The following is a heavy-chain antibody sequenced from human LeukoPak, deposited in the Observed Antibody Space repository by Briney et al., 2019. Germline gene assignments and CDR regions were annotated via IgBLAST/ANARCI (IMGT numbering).Heavy chain of an antibody. V-gene: IGHV3-21*01. D-gene: IGHD4-17*01. Sequence: PGGSLRLSCAASGFTFSSYSMNWVRQAPGKGLEWVSSISSSSSYTYYADSVKGRFTISRDNAKNSLYLQMNSLRAEDTAVYYCARGSPSYGDYLIDYWGQGTLVTVSS. J-gene: IGHJ4*02. CDR2: ISSSSSYT. CDR3: ARGSPSYGDYLIDY. CDR1: GFTFSSYS.